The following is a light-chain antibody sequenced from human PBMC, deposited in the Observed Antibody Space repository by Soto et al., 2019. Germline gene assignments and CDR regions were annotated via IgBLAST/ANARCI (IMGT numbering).Light chain of an antibody. CDR2: DAS. CDR3: QQRSNWPPLT. V-gene: IGKV3-11*01. J-gene: IGKJ4*01. Sequence: EIVLTQSPATLSLSPGERATLSCRASQSVSSYLAWYHQKPGQAPRLLIYDASNRATGIPARFSGSGSGTYFTLPISSLEPEDFAVYYCQQRSNWPPLTFGGGTKVEIK. CDR1: QSVSSY.